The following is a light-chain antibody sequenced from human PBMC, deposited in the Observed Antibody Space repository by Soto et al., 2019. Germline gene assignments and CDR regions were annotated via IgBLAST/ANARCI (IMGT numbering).Light chain of an antibody. CDR3: QVCDSSTGHSV. J-gene: IGLJ1*01. V-gene: IGLV3-21*02. CDR2: DDS. Sequence: SYELTQPPSVSVAPGQTASITCGGNNIGNNTVHWYQQEPGQAPVLVVYDDSDRPSGIPERFSGSNSGNTATLTISRVEAGDEADYYCQVCDSSTGHSVFGTGTKLTVL. CDR1: NIGNNT.